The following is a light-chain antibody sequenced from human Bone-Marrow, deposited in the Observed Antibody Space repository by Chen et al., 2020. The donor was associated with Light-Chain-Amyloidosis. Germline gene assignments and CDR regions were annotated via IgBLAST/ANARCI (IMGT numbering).Light chain of an antibody. CDR2: RDT. CDR1: DLPTKY. Sequence: YELTQPPSVSVSPGQTARITCSGDDLPTKYAYWYQQKPGQAPVLVIHRDTERPSGISERFSGSSSGTTATLTIRGVQAEDEADYHCQSADSSGTYEVIFGGGTKLTVL. V-gene: IGLV3-25*03. J-gene: IGLJ2*01. CDR3: QSADSSGTYEVI.